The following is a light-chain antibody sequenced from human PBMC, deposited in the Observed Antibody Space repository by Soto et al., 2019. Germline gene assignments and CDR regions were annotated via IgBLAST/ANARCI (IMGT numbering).Light chain of an antibody. CDR3: QQHNDYSAVT. CDR2: DAS. CDR1: QNIGSS. Sequence: DIQMTQSPSTLSASVGDRVTITCRASQNIGSSLAWYQHRPGKAPKLLIFDASTLQTGVPSRFSGSGFGTEFTLPIPGLQPDDFATYYCQQHNDYSAVTFGQGNKLETK. J-gene: IGKJ2*01. V-gene: IGKV1-5*01.